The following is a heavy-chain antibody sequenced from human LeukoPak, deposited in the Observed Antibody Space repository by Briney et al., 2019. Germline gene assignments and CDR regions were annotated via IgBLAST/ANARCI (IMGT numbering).Heavy chain of an antibody. CDR1: GFTFSSYA. CDR2: ISGSGDST. CDR3: GNYGGEGYDYVWGSYRPSPQDY. Sequence: GGSLRLSCAASGFTFSSYAMSWVRQAPGKGLEWVSAISGSGDSTYYADSVKGRFTISRDNSKNTLYLQMNNLRAEDTAVYYCGNYGGEGYDYVWGSYRPSPQDYWGQGTLVTVSS. V-gene: IGHV3-23*01. D-gene: IGHD3-16*02. J-gene: IGHJ4*02.